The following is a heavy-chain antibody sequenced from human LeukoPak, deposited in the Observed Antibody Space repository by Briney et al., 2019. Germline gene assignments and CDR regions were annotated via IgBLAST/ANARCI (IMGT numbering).Heavy chain of an antibody. CDR2: MSLNSGNT. D-gene: IGHD2-2*01. Sequence: ASVKVSCKASGYTFSSYDINWVRQATGQGLEWIGYMSLNSGNTGYAQNFQGRVTMTSSTSINTVYMELSSLTSEDTAVYYCAGCSSSSCYDYFHHWGQGTQVTVSS. CDR1: GYTFSSYD. CDR3: AGCSSSSCYDYFHH. V-gene: IGHV1-8*01. J-gene: IGHJ1*01.